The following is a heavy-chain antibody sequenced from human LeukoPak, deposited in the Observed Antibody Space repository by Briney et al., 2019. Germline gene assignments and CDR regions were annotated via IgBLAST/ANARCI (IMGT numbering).Heavy chain of an antibody. J-gene: IGHJ4*02. V-gene: IGHV1-2*02. CDR3: ATVSGPKKWELLGN. D-gene: IGHD1-26*01. CDR2: INPNSGGT. Sequence: GASVKVSCKASGYTFTGYYMHWVRQAPGQGLEWMGWINPNSGGTNYAQKFQGRVTMTRDTSISTAYMELSSLRSEDTAVYYCATVSGPKKWELLGNWGQGTLVTVSS. CDR1: GYTFTGYY.